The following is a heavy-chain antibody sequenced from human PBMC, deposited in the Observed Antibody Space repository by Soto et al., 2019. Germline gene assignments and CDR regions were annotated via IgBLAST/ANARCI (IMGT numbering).Heavy chain of an antibody. Sequence: GGSLILSWASSGFNFSSYYMNLVRPAPGKGLEWISYISSSGSPIHYADSVKGRFTMSRDDAKSSLYLQMNSLRDEDTAVYYCAKGPPTHCSITTCPRSGMDVWGQGTTVTVSS. J-gene: IGHJ6*01. CDR1: GFNFSSYY. V-gene: IGHV3-48*02. D-gene: IGHD2-8*01. CDR2: ISSSGSPI. CDR3: AKGPPTHCSITTCPRSGMDV.